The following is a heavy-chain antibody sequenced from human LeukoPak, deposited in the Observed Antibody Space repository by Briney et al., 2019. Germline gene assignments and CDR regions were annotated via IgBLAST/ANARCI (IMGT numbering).Heavy chain of an antibody. Sequence: PGGSLRLSCAASGFTFSSYYINWVRQAPGKGLEWVSSISSSSSYIYYADSVKGRFTISRDTAKNSLYLQMNSLRAEDTAVYYCVRDGDGEVEFDYWGQGTLVTVSS. J-gene: IGHJ4*02. CDR2: ISSSSSYI. CDR1: GFTFSSYY. V-gene: IGHV3-21*01. D-gene: IGHD4-17*01. CDR3: VRDGDGEVEFDY.